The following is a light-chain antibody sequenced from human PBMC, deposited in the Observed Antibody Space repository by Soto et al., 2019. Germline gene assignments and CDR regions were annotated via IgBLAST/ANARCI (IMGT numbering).Light chain of an antibody. CDR2: AAS. J-gene: IGKJ5*01. V-gene: IGKV3-15*01. CDR3: QQYTGPPTT. Sequence: EIVMTQSPATLSVSPGERATLSCSASQSVNRNLAWYQQKPGQAPRLLIYAASTRATGIPARFSGSGSGTEFTLTISSLQSEDFAVYFCQQYTGPPTTFGQGTRLEIK. CDR1: QSVNRN.